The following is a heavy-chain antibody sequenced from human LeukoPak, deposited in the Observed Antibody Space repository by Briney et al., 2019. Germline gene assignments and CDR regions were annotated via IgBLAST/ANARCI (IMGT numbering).Heavy chain of an antibody. CDR3: ARLLGEYYGGNWLTEPYFDY. Sequence: SETLSLTCTVSGGSISSGDYYWSWIRQPPGKGLEWIGYIYYSGSTYYNPSLKSRVTISVDTSKNQFSLKLSSVTAADTAVYYCARLLGEYYGGNWLTEPYFDYWGQGTLVTVSS. CDR2: IYYSGST. V-gene: IGHV4-30-4*01. D-gene: IGHD4-23*01. CDR1: GGSISSGDYY. J-gene: IGHJ4*02.